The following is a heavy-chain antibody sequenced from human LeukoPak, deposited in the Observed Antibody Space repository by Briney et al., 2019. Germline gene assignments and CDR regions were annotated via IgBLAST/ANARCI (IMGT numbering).Heavy chain of an antibody. CDR3: AGLFSGYDPFDY. CDR1: GDSTSRYY. Sequence: PSETLSLTCTVSGDSTSRYYWSWIRQPPGKGLEFLGYIFYSGIVNYNPSLKSRVTMSVDSSKNQVSLKARSVTAADTAVYYCAGLFSGYDPFDYWGQGILVTVSS. V-gene: IGHV4-59*01. D-gene: IGHD5-12*01. CDR2: IFYSGIV. J-gene: IGHJ4*02.